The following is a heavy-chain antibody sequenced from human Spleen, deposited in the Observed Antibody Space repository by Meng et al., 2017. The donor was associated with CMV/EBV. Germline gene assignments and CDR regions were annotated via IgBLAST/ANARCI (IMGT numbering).Heavy chain of an antibody. Sequence: GGSLRLSCAASGFTFSSYAMNWVRQAPGKGLEWVSLIYSGGSSTYYADSVKGRFTISRDNSKDTLYLQMNSLRAEDTAIYYCARPTLYSYGFPTNHYYGLDVWGLGATVTVSS. D-gene: IGHD5-18*01. CDR2: IYSGGSST. V-gene: IGHV3-23*03. CDR3: ARPTLYSYGFPTNHYYGLDV. CDR1: GFTFSSYA. J-gene: IGHJ6*02.